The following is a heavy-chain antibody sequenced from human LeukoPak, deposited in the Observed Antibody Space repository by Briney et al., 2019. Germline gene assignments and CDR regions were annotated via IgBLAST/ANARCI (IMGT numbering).Heavy chain of an antibody. CDR3: ARGAAAAGTGGEFDY. Sequence: GASVKVSCKASGYTLSSYAMNWVRQAPGQGLEWMGVINPSGGSTSYAQKFQGRVTMTRDTSTSTVYMELSSLGSEDTAVYYCARGAAAAGTGGEFDYWGQGTLVTVSS. J-gene: IGHJ4*02. D-gene: IGHD6-13*01. CDR2: INPSGGST. V-gene: IGHV1-46*01. CDR1: GYTLSSYA.